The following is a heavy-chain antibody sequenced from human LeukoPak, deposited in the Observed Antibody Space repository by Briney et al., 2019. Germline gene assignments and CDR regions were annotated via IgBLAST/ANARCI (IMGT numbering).Heavy chain of an antibody. Sequence: GGSLRLSCAASGFTFSSCAMHWVRQAPGKGPEWVAVISYDGSNKYYADSVKGRFTISRDNAKNLLYLQTYNLRAEDTAVYYCAREIREGDQCTRSRCVPPYSDYWGQGTLVTVSS. CDR3: AREIREGDQCTRSRCVPPYSDY. J-gene: IGHJ4*02. CDR1: GFTFSSCA. V-gene: IGHV3-30-3*01. CDR2: ISYDGSNK. D-gene: IGHD2-8*01.